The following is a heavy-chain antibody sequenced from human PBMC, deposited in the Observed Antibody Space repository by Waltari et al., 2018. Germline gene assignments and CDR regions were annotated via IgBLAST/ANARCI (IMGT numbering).Heavy chain of an antibody. V-gene: IGHV3-53*01. J-gene: IGHJ3*02. CDR2: IYSGGST. D-gene: IGHD3-10*01. CDR3: ASPLWFPKATRAFDI. CDR1: GFTVSSNY. Sequence: EVQLVESGGGLIQPGGSLRLSCAASGFTVSSNYMSWVRQAPGKGLEWVSVIYSGGSTYYAASVKGRFTISRDNSKNTLYLQMNSLRAEDTAVYYCASPLWFPKATRAFDIWGQGTMVTVSS.